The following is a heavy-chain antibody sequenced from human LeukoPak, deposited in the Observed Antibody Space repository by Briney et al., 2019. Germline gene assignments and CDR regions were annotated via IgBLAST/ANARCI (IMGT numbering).Heavy chain of an antibody. CDR3: TTDPAGTISDY. D-gene: IGHD3-9*01. V-gene: IGHV3-15*01. Sequence: PGGSLRLSCAASGFTFSDYYMSWIRQAPGKGLEWVGRIKSKTDGGTTDYAAPVKGRFTISRDDSKNTLYLQMNSLKTEDTAVYYCTTDPAGTISDYWGQGTLVTVSS. CDR1: GFTFSDYY. CDR2: IKSKTDGGTT. J-gene: IGHJ4*02.